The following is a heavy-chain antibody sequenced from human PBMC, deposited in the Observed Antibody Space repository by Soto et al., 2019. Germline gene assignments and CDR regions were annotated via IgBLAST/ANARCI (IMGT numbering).Heavy chain of an antibody. CDR2: ISSSSSTI. Sequence: PGGSLRLSCAASGFTFSSYSMNWVRQAPRKGLEWVSYISSSSSTIYYADSVKGRFTISRDNAKNSLYLQMNSLRDEDTAVYYCARDYYDSSGYYYAFDYWGQGTLVTVSS. J-gene: IGHJ4*02. CDR1: GFTFSSYS. CDR3: ARDYYDSSGYYYAFDY. V-gene: IGHV3-48*02. D-gene: IGHD3-22*01.